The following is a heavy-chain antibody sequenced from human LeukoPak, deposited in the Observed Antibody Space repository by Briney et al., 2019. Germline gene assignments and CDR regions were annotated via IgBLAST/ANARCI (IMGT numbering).Heavy chain of an antibody. CDR1: GYTFTGYY. CDR2: INPNSGGT. J-gene: IGHJ5*02. V-gene: IGHV1-2*02. Sequence: GASVKVSCKASGYTFTGYYTHWVRQAPGQGLEWMGWINPNSGGTNYAQKFQGRVTMTRDTSISTAYMELSRLRSDDTAVYYCARGHIVVVPTNWFDPWGQGTLVTVSS. CDR3: ARGHIVVVPTNWFDP. D-gene: IGHD2-2*01.